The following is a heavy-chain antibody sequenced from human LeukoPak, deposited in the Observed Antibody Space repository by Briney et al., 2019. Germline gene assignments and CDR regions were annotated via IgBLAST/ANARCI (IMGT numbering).Heavy chain of an antibody. Sequence: SETLSLTCAVYGGSFSGYYWSRIRQPPGKGLEWIGEINHSGSTNYNPSLKSRVTISVDTPKNQFSLKLSSVTAADTAVYYCTSRVVVVPAAQHPLDYWGQGTLVTVSS. CDR2: INHSGST. D-gene: IGHD2-2*01. J-gene: IGHJ4*02. CDR3: TSRVVVVPAAQHPLDY. CDR1: GGSFSGYY. V-gene: IGHV4-34*01.